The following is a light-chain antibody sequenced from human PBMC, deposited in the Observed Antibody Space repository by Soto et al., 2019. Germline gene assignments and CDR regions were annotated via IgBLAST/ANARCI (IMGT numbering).Light chain of an antibody. Sequence: QSALTQPRSVSGSPGQSVTISCTGTSSDVGGYKFVSWYQQHPGKVPKRIIYDVRNRPSGVPDRFSGSKSGNTASLTISGLQAEDEADYYCCSYAGSYTYVFGTGTKVTFL. V-gene: IGLV2-11*01. CDR2: DVR. J-gene: IGLJ1*01. CDR1: SSDVGGYKF. CDR3: CSYAGSYTYV.